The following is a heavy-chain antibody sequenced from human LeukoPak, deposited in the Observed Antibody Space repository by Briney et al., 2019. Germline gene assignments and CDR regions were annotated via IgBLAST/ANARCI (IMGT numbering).Heavy chain of an antibody. CDR3: ARHFRYSYGALDY. D-gene: IGHD5-18*01. J-gene: IGHJ4*02. Sequence: SETLSLTCTVSGGSISSSSYYWGWIRQPPGKGLEWIGTIYYSGSTYYNPSLKSRLTISVDTSKNQFSLKLSSVTAADTAVYYCARHFRYSYGALDYWGQGTLVTVSS. CDR1: GGSISSSSYY. CDR2: IYYSGST. V-gene: IGHV4-39*01.